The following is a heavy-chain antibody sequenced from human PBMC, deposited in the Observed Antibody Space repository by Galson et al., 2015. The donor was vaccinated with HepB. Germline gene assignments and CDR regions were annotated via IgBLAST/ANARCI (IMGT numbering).Heavy chain of an antibody. CDR2: ISYDGSNK. J-gene: IGHJ4*02. CDR3: ARDLGPVTMIVVVIPHFDY. Sequence: SLGLSCAASGFTFSSYAMHWVRQAPGKGLEWVAVISYDGSNKYYADSVKGRFTISRDNSKNTLYLQMNSLRAEDTAVYYCARDLGPVTMIVVVIPHFDYWGQGTLVTVSS. V-gene: IGHV3-30-3*01. D-gene: IGHD3-22*01. CDR1: GFTFSSYA.